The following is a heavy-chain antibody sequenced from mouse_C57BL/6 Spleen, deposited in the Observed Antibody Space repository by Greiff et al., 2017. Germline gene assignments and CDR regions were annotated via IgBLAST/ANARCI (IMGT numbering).Heavy chain of an antibody. J-gene: IGHJ4*01. Sequence: EVKLVESGGGLVKPGGSLKLSCAASGFTFSSYAMSWVRQTPEKRLEWVATISDGGSYTYYPDNVKGRFTISRDNAKNNLYLQMSHLKSEDTAMYYCAREGIYYGSSHYYGMDYWGQGTSVTVSS. V-gene: IGHV5-4*01. CDR1: GFTFSSYA. CDR3: AREGIYYGSSHYYGMDY. D-gene: IGHD1-1*01. CDR2: ISDGGSYT.